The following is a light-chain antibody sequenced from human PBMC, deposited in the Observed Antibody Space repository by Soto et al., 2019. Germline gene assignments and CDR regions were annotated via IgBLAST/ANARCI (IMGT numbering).Light chain of an antibody. V-gene: IGKV1-39*01. J-gene: IGKJ3*01. CDR1: QRITNS. Sequence: DIQMTQSPSSLSASVGDRVTIPCRASQRITNSLNWYQQKPGRAPNLLIYAASSLQRGAPSRFSGSASGTHFTLTISSLQPDDFATYYCQQTYSPPCTFDPGTKVDIK. CDR3: QQTYSPPCT. CDR2: AAS.